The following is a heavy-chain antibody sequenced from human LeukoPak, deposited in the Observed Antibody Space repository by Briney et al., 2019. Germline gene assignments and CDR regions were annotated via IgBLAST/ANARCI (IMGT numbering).Heavy chain of an antibody. Sequence: ASVKVSCKASGYTFTSYGISWMRQATGQGLEWMGWMNPNSGNTGYAQKFQGRVTMTRNTSISTAYMELSSLRSEDTAVYYCARGRMVYAQKTSLRYWGQGTLVTVSS. CDR1: GYTFTSYG. J-gene: IGHJ4*02. CDR3: ARGRMVYAQKTSLRY. V-gene: IGHV1-8*02. D-gene: IGHD2-8*01. CDR2: MNPNSGNT.